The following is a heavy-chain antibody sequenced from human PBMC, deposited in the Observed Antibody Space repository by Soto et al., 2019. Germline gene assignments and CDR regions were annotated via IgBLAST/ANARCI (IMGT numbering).Heavy chain of an antibody. J-gene: IGHJ6*02. V-gene: IGHV1-69*12. Sequence: QVQLVQSGAEVKKPGSSVKVSCKASGGTFSSYAISWVRQAPGQGLEWMGGIIPIFGTANYAQKFQGRVTITADESTSTAYMELSSLRSEDTAVYYCARDSTTVTTDSYCYYGMDVWGQGTTVTVSS. CDR3: ARDSTTVTTDSYCYYGMDV. CDR1: GGTFSSYA. CDR2: IIPIFGTA. D-gene: IGHD4-4*01.